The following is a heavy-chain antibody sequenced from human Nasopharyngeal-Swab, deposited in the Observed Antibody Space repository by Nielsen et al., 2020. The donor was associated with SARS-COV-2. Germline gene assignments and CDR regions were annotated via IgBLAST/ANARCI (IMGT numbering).Heavy chain of an antibody. Sequence: ASVKVSCKASGYTFTSYAMHWVRQAPGQRLEWMGWINAGNGNTKYSQKFQGRVTITRDTSASTAYMELSSLRSEDTAVYYCARESKKVAGLPNYYYYGMDVWGQGTTVTVSS. V-gene: IGHV1-3*01. CDR3: ARESKKVAGLPNYYYYGMDV. J-gene: IGHJ6*02. D-gene: IGHD6-19*01. CDR1: GYTFTSYA. CDR2: INAGNGNT.